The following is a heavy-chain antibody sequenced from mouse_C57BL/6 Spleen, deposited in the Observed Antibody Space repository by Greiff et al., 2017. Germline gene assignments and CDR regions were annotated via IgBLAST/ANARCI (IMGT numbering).Heavy chain of an antibody. Sequence: DVMLVESGGGLVQPGGSLSLSCAASGFTFTDYYMSWVRQPPGKALEWLGFIRNKANGYTTEYSASVKGRFTISRDNSQSILYLQMNALRAEDSATYYCARLWGYAMDYWGQGTSVTVSS. CDR2: IRNKANGYTT. J-gene: IGHJ4*01. CDR1: GFTFTDYY. D-gene: IGHD1-1*02. V-gene: IGHV7-3*01. CDR3: ARLWGYAMDY.